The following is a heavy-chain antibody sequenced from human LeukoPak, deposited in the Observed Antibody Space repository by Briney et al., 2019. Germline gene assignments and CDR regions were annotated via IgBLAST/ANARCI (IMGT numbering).Heavy chain of an antibody. J-gene: IGHJ1*01. CDR2: ISGSGGST. D-gene: IGHD6-13*01. CDR1: GFTFSSYA. V-gene: IGHV3-23*01. CDR3: ATLQGKVDPYSSSWYGYFQH. Sequence: PGGSLRLSCAASGFTFSSYAMSWVRQAPGKGLEWVSAISGSGGSTYYADSVKGRFTISRDNSKNTLYLQMNSLRAEDTAVYYCATLQGKVDPYSSSWYGYFQHWGQGTLVTVSS.